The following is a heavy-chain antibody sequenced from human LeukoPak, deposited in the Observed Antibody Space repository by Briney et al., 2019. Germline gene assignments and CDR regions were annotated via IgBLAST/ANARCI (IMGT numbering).Heavy chain of an antibody. V-gene: IGHV1-3*01. Sequence: ASVKVSCKASGYTFTSYAMHWVRQAPGQRLEWMGWINAGNGNTKYSQKFQGRVTITRDTSASTAYMELSSLRSEDTAVYYCARAWPGMYGSGSYYPVDFDYWGQGTLVTVSS. CDR2: INAGNGNT. J-gene: IGHJ4*02. D-gene: IGHD3-10*01. CDR3: ARAWPGMYGSGSYYPVDFDY. CDR1: GYTFTSYA.